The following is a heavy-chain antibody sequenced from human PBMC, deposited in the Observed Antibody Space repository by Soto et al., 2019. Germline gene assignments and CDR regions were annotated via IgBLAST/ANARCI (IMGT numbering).Heavy chain of an antibody. D-gene: IGHD3-16*01. CDR2: ISATGGGT. CDR1: GFKFSNYA. Sequence: GGSLRLSCAASGFKFSNYAMSWVRQAPGKGLEWVSLISATGGGTYYADSVKGRFTISRDNSHNTLYLQVHSLTAEDTAVYYCAKDRRAGGNSAFYFDFGGQGAQVTVSS. J-gene: IGHJ4*02. CDR3: AKDRRAGGNSAFYFDF. V-gene: IGHV3-23*01.